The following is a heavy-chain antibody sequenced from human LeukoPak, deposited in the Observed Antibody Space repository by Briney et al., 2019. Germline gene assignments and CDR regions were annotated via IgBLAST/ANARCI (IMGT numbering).Heavy chain of an antibody. J-gene: IGHJ4*02. D-gene: IGHD3-22*01. Sequence: GGSLRLSCAASGFTFSSYAMSWVRQAPGKGLEWVSAISGSGGSTYYADSVKGRFTISRDNSKNTLYLQMNSLRAEDTAVYYCAKALAMIVVVIQYDYWGQGTLVTVSS. CDR3: AKALAMIVVVIQYDY. CDR2: ISGSGGST. CDR1: GFTFSSYA. V-gene: IGHV3-23*01.